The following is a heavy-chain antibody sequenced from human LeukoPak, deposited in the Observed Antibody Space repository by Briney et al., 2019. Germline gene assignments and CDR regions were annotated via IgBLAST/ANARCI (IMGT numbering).Heavy chain of an antibody. CDR2: ISGSGGTP. V-gene: IGHV3-23*01. CDR3: AKDFWAGGTNGVYVT. CDR1: GFTFSSFA. J-gene: IGHJ4*02. D-gene: IGHD2-8*01. Sequence: GWSLTLSCAASGFTFSSFAMSWVRQAPGKGLEWVSAISGSGGTPYYADSVQGRFTISRDNSKNTLYLQMNSPRAEDTAVYYCAKDFWAGGTNGVYVTWGQGTLVTVSS.